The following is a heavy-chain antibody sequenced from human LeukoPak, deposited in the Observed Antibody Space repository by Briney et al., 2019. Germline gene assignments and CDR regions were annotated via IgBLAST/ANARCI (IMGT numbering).Heavy chain of an antibody. CDR1: GYTFTSYG. J-gene: IGHJ5*02. Sequence: ASVKVSCKASGYTFTSYGINWVRQAPGQGLEWMGWINPNSGDTNYAQKFQGRVTMTRDTSISTAYMELSRLRSDDTAMYYCAREGRVSMLRGVMPRFNNWFDPWGQGTLVTVSA. D-gene: IGHD3-10*01. V-gene: IGHV1-2*02. CDR3: AREGRVSMLRGVMPRFNNWFDP. CDR2: INPNSGDT.